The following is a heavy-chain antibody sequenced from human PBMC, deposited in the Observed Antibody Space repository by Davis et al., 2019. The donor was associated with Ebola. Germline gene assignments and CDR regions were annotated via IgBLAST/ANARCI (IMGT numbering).Heavy chain of an antibody. D-gene: IGHD1-1*01. CDR1: GSTFITFP. J-gene: IGHJ4*02. CDR2: FSSNGGST. Sequence: GGSLRPSCPPSGSTFITFPMHWARQVPGKGLEYVPAFSSNGGSTNHANSVKGRSTISRDNSKNTLYLQMNSLRAEDTAVYYCARAPGYGIFDYWGQGTLVTVSS. CDR3: ARAPGYGIFDY. V-gene: IGHV3-64*04.